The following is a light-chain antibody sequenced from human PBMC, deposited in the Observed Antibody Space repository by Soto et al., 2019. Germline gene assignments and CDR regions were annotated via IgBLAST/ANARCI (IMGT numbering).Light chain of an antibody. V-gene: IGKV1-9*01. Sequence: DIQLTQSPSFLSASVGDRVTITYRASQSISSHVAWYRQKSGKAPMLLIYAASTLQSGVPSRFSGSGSGTEFTLTISSLHPEDFATYYCQLLDSFPLAFGGGTTVEI. J-gene: IGKJ4*01. CDR2: AAS. CDR3: QLLDSFPLA. CDR1: QSISSH.